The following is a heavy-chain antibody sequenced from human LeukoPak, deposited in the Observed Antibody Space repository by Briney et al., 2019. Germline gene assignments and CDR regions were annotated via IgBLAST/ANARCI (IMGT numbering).Heavy chain of an antibody. CDR2: ISGSGGST. D-gene: IGHD2-2*01. J-gene: IGHJ4*02. CDR1: GFTFSSYA. V-gene: IGHV3-23*01. CDR3: AKMYCSSTSCYSGWAYFDY. Sequence: PGGSLRLSCAASGFTFSSYAMSWVRQAPGKGLEWVSAISGSGGSTYYADSVKGRFTISRDNSKNTLYLQMNSLRAEDTAVYYCAKMYCSSTSCYSGWAYFDYWGQGTLVTVSS.